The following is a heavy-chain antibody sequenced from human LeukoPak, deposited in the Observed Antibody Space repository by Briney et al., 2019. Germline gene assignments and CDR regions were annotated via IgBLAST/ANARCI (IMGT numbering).Heavy chain of an antibody. CDR3: ARGQVDTAMVIPGYYDSNPTYYFDY. Sequence: GASVKVSCKASGYTFTSYGISWVRQAPGQGLEWMGWISAYNGNTNYAQKLQGRVTMTTDTSTSTAYMELRSLRSDDTAVYYCARGQVDTAMVIPGYYDSNPTYYFDYWGQGTLVTVSS. J-gene: IGHJ4*02. CDR1: GYTFTSYG. CDR2: ISAYNGNT. V-gene: IGHV1-18*01. D-gene: IGHD5-18*01.